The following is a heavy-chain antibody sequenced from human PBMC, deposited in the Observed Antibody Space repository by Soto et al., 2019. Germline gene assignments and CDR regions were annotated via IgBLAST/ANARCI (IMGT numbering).Heavy chain of an antibody. J-gene: IGHJ4*02. CDR1: GFTFSSYG. CDR3: AREDVLLWFGELGPLDY. CDR2: IWYDGSNK. D-gene: IGHD3-10*01. V-gene: IGHV3-33*01. Sequence: QVQLVESGGGVVQPGRSLRLSCAASGFTFSSYGMHWVRQAPGKGLEWVAVIWYDGSNKYYADSVKGRFTISRDNSKNTLYLQMNSLRAEDTAGYYCAREDVLLWFGELGPLDYWGQGTLVTVSS.